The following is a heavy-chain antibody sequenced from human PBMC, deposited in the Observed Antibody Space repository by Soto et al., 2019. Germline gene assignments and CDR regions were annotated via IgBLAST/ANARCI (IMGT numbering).Heavy chain of an antibody. D-gene: IGHD3-10*01. CDR1: GYSFTSYG. V-gene: IGHV1-18*04. CDR2: ISVYNGNT. J-gene: IGHJ6*02. CDR3: ARDPPYGSGNYGLGGMDV. Sequence: QVQLVQSGADVKKPGASVQVSCKASGYSFTSYGISWVRQAPGQGLEWMGWISVYNGNTNYAQKLQGRVTMTTDPSTSTAYMELRSLRSDDTAVYYCARDPPYGSGNYGLGGMDVWGQGTTVIVSS.